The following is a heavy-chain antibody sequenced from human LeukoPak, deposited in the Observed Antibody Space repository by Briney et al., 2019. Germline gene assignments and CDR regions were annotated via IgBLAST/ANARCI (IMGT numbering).Heavy chain of an antibody. CDR2: ISSSSSTI. CDR1: GFTFSSYS. J-gene: IGHJ5*02. D-gene: IGHD3-3*01. V-gene: IGHV3-48*01. CDR3: ARGGVARWFDP. Sequence: PGGSLRLSCAASGFTFSSYSMNWVRQAPGKGLEWVSYISSSSSTIYYADSVRGRFTISRDNAKNSLYLQMNSLRAEDTAVYYCARGGVARWFDPWGQGTLVTVSS.